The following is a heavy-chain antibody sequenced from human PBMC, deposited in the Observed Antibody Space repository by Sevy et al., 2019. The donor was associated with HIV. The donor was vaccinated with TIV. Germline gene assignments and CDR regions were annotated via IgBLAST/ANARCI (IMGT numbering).Heavy chain of an antibody. CDR2: ISGTGDYK. J-gene: IGHJ4*02. D-gene: IGHD5-18*01. CDR1: GFTFSNFA. Sequence: GGSLRLSCAASGFTFSNFAMGWVRQAPGKGLDWISVISGTGDYKYYADSAQGRFTISRDNSKNTLTLQMNSLRAEDTAIFYGAKKMGGGSGMAFLVDYWGQGTLVTVSS. V-gene: IGHV3-23*01. CDR3: AKKMGGGSGMAFLVDY.